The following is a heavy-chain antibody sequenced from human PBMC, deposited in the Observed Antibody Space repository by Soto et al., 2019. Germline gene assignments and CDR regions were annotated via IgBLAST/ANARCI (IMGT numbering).Heavy chain of an antibody. CDR2: INPSGGST. V-gene: IGHV1-46*01. CDR3: ARVYCSGGGCYGIDY. D-gene: IGHD2-15*01. Sequence: QVQLVQSGAEVKKPGASVKVSCKASGYTFTSYYMHWVRQAPGQGLEWMGIINPSGGSTRYAQKFQGRVTMTRDTSTSTVYMELSSLRSEDTAVYYCARVYCSGGGCYGIDYWGQGTLVTVSS. CDR1: GYTFTSYY. J-gene: IGHJ4*02.